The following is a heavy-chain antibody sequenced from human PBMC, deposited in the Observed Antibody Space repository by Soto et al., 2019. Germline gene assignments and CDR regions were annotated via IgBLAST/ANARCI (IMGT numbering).Heavy chain of an antibody. CDR2: ISDDESNT. V-gene: IGHV3-23*01. D-gene: IGHD3-10*01. J-gene: IGHJ4*02. CDR1: GFTFSSYA. CDR3: AKSLLRWFGVFDF. Sequence: EVQLLESGGGLVQPGGSLRLSCAASGFTFSSYAMSWVRQAPGKGLEWVSTISDDESNTYYADSVKGRFTISRDNSKCTLSLQVSSLRAEDTALYYCAKSLLRWFGVFDFWGQGTVVSVSS.